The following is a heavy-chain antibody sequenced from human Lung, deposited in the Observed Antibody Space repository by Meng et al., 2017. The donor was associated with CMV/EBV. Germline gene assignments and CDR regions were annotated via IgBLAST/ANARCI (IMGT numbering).Heavy chain of an antibody. J-gene: IGHJ5*02. CDR1: GLTFSSHP. Sequence: SCVASGLTFSSHPMTWVRQAPGKGLGWVSSISGSGGSTYSADSVQGRFTISRDNSKNTLYLQISAPGDEDTALYYCARGGPVAGKNWFDRWGQGXLVTVSS. CDR3: ARGGPVAGKNWFDR. D-gene: IGHD6-19*01. V-gene: IGHV3-23*01. CDR2: ISGSGGST.